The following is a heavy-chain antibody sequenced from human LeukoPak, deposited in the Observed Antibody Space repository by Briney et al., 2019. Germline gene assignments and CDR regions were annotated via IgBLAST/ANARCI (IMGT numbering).Heavy chain of an antibody. CDR2: ISSSSTYI. D-gene: IGHD2-2*01. V-gene: IGHV3-21*01. J-gene: IGHJ6*03. Sequence: GGSLRLSCAASGFTFNTYSMNWVRQAPGKGLEWVSSISSSSTYIYYADSVKGRFTISRDNAKNSLYLQMNSLRAEDTAVYYCARVWLGEYQLPYDYYMDVWGKGTTVTVSS. CDR3: ARVWLGEYQLPYDYYMDV. CDR1: GFTFNTYS.